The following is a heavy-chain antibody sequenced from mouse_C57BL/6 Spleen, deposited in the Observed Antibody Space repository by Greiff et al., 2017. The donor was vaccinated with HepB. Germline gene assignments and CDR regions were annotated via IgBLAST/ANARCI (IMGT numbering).Heavy chain of an antibody. Sequence: EVKLVESGPGMVKPSQSLSLTCTVTGYSITSGYDWHWIRHFPGNKLEWMGYISYSGSTNYNPSLKSRISITHDTSKNHFFLKLNSVTTEDTATYYCARWDYDYNYFDYWGQGTTLTVSS. CDR1: GYSITSGYD. CDR3: ARWDYDYNYFDY. D-gene: IGHD2-4*01. J-gene: IGHJ2*01. V-gene: IGHV3-1*01. CDR2: ISYSGST.